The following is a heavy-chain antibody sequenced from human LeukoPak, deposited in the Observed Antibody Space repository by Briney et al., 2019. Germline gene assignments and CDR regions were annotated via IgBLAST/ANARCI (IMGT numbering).Heavy chain of an antibody. Sequence: GGSLRLSCAASGFTFSSYEMNWVRQAPGKGLEWVSSISSSSSYIYYADSVEGRFTISRDNAKNSLYLQMNSLRAEDTAVYYCARLGYCSGGSCSGASHDAFDIWGQGTMVTVSS. CDR1: GFTFSSYE. V-gene: IGHV3-21*01. CDR3: ARLGYCSGGSCSGASHDAFDI. D-gene: IGHD2-15*01. CDR2: ISSSSSYI. J-gene: IGHJ3*02.